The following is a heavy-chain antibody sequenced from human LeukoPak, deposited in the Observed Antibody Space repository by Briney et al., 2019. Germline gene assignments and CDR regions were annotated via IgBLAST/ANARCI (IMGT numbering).Heavy chain of an antibody. V-gene: IGHV3-48*01. CDR1: GFTFNRCW. CDR3: ARTRGYSYGYTGYYYGMDV. D-gene: IGHD5-18*01. J-gene: IGHJ6*02. Sequence: GSLRLSCVVSGFTFNRCWMNWVRQAPGKGLEWVSYISSSSSTIYYADSVKGRFTISRDNAKNSLYLQMNSLRAEDTAVYYCARTRGYSYGYTGYYYGMDVWGQGTTVTVSS. CDR2: ISSSSSTI.